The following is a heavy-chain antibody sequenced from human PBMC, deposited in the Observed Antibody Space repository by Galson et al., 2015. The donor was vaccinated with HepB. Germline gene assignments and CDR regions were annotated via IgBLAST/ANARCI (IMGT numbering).Heavy chain of an antibody. CDR2: IRSKANSYAT. D-gene: IGHD6-19*01. Sequence: SLRLSCAASGFTFSGSAMHWVRQASGKGLEWVGRIRSKANSYATAYAASVKGRFTISRDDSKNTAYLQMNSLKTEDTAVYYCTRRGIAVAGVFRDYWGQGTLVTVSS. CDR1: GFTFSGSA. J-gene: IGHJ4*02. V-gene: IGHV3-73*01. CDR3: TRRGIAVAGVFRDY.